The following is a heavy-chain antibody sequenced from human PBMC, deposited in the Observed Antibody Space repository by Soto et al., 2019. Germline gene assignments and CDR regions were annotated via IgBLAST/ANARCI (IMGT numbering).Heavy chain of an antibody. Sequence: GGSLRLSCVASGFTFNSYSMNWVRQAPGKGLEWVSSISSANAYIYYADSMKGRFTVSRDNAKNSVYLDMNSLSAEDTAVYYCARESEDLTSNFDYWGQGTLVTVSS. CDR2: ISSANAYI. CDR3: ARESEDLTSNFDY. J-gene: IGHJ4*02. CDR1: GFTFNSYS. V-gene: IGHV3-21*01.